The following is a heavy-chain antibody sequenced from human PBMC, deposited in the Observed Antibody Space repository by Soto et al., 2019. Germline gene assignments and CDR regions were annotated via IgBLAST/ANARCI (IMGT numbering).Heavy chain of an antibody. CDR2: VYYSGST. D-gene: IGHD3-10*01. V-gene: IGHV4-59*08. CDR3: AKLGSPTEPDY. Sequence: PSETLSLTCTVSGASINSFSWSWIRQPPGKGLEWIGYVYYSGSTNYNPSLKSRVTMSVDTSKNQFSLKLSSVTAADTAVYYCAKLGSPTEPDYWGPGTLVTVS. J-gene: IGHJ4*02. CDR1: GASINSFS.